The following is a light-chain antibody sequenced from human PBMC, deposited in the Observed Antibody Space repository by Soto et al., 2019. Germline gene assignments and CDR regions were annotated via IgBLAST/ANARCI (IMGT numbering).Light chain of an antibody. CDR1: QSVSSH. CDR2: GAS. Sequence: EIVMTQSPATLSVSPGESAALSCRASQSVSSHLAWYQQKPGQAPRLLIYGASSRATGIPDRFSGSGSGTDFTLTISRLEPEDFAVYYCQQYGSSPPITFGQGTRLEIK. V-gene: IGKV3-20*01. J-gene: IGKJ5*01. CDR3: QQYGSSPPIT.